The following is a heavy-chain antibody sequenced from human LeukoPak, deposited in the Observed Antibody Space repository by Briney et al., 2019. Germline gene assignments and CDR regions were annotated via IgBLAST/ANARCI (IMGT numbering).Heavy chain of an antibody. CDR1: GFTFSGSA. Sequence: GGSLKLSCAASGFTFSGSAMHWVRQASGKGLEWVGRIRSKANSYATAYAASVKGRFTVSRDDSKNTLYLQMNSLRAEDTAIFYCAKRFESTQRSPYYFDYWGRGTLVTVSS. J-gene: IGHJ4*02. CDR2: IRSKANSYAT. V-gene: IGHV3-73*01. D-gene: IGHD3-9*01. CDR3: AKRFESTQRSPYYFDY.